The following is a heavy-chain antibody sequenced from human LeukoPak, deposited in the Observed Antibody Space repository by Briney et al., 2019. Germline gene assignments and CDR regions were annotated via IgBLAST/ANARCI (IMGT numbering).Heavy chain of an antibody. D-gene: IGHD6-19*01. V-gene: IGHV4-59*02. J-gene: IGHJ5*02. CDR2: IYHTGST. CDR3: ARQSRQWLRDRFDP. CDR1: GGSVSDYY. Sequence: SETLSLTCTISGGSVSDYYWSWIRQSPGKGLEWIGYIYHTGSTSYSPSLKSRVTISADTSQNQFSLKLSSVTAADTAVYYCARQSRQWLRDRFDPWGQGTLVTVSS.